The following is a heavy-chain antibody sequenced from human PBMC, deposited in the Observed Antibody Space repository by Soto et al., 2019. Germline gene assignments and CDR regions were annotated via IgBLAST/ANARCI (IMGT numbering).Heavy chain of an antibody. CDR1: GASISGHF. D-gene: IGHD3-3*01. CDR2: ISGSGGST. J-gene: IGHJ4*02. Sequence: ETLSLTCTVSGASISGHFWSWIRQPPGKGLEWVSAISGSGGSTYYADSVKGRFTISRDNSKNTLYLQMNSLRAEDTAVYYCEKDTLYDFWSGPLGYWGQGTLVTVSS. CDR3: EKDTLYDFWSGPLGY. V-gene: IGHV3-23*01.